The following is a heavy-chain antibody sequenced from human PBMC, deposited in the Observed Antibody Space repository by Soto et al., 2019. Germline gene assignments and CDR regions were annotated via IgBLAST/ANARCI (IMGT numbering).Heavy chain of an antibody. D-gene: IGHD4-17*01. J-gene: IGHJ4*02. CDR1: GGSVTNSSYY. Sequence: SETLSLTCTVSGGSVTNSSYYWGWIRQSPGKGLEWIGSVYYRGRSYSKSSVKSRGTISVDTSENRFSLSLNSVTASDTAVYFCVSQRTTVPTQAYFDYWGPGALVTVSS. V-gene: IGHV4-39*01. CDR3: VSQRTTVPTQAYFDY. CDR2: VYYRGRS.